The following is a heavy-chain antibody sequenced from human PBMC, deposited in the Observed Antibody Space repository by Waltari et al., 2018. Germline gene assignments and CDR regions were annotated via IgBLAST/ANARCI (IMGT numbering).Heavy chain of an antibody. V-gene: IGHV1-69*01. J-gene: IGHJ6*03. Sequence: GQSGAEVKKPGSSVKVSCKASGGTFSSYAISWVRQAPGQGLEWMGGIIPILGIANYAQKFQGRVTITADESTSTAYMELSSLRSEDTAVYYCARGDGYSSSSPAGYYYYYMDVWGKGTTVTVSS. CDR3: ARGDGYSSSSPAGYYYYYMDV. CDR1: GGTFSSYA. D-gene: IGHD6-13*01. CDR2: IIPILGIA.